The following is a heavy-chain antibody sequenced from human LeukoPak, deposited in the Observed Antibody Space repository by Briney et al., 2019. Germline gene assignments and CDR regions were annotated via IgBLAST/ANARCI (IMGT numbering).Heavy chain of an antibody. CDR3: ARDLLRALSGYIPAYAFDI. CDR2: IIPIFGTA. J-gene: IGHJ3*02. V-gene: IGHV1-69*01. CDR1: GGTFSSYA. Sequence: GSSVKVSCKASGGTFSSYAISWVRQAPGQGREWMGGIIPIFGTANYAQKFQGRVTITADESTSTAYMELSSLRSEDTAVYYCARDLLRALSGYIPAYAFDIWGQGTMVTVSS. D-gene: IGHD3-22*01.